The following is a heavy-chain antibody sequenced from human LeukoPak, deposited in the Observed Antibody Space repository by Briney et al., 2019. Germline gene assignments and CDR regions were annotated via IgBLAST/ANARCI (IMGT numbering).Heavy chain of an antibody. D-gene: IGHD1-14*01. CDR1: GFTVSSNY. J-gene: IGHJ4*02. CDR2: IYSGGST. Sequence: AGGSLRLSCAASGFTVSSNYMSWVRQAPGKGLEWVSVIYSGGSTYYADSVKGRFTISRDNSKNTLFLEMNSLRAEDTAVYYCAKEYSVRNQFDYWGQGTLVAVSS. V-gene: IGHV3-53*01. CDR3: AKEYSVRNQFDY.